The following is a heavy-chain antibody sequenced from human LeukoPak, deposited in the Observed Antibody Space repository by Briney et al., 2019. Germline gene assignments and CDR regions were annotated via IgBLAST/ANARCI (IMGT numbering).Heavy chain of an antibody. D-gene: IGHD3-16*01. J-gene: IGHJ4*02. V-gene: IGHV4-59*01. CDR1: GDSFSNYY. Sequence: SETLSLTCTVSGDSFSNYYWSWIRQPPGKGLEWIGYIYYSGSTNYNPSLKSRITISVDTSKNQFSLKLSSVAAADTAVNYCARYVARYYFDYWGQGTLVTVSS. CDR2: IYYSGST. CDR3: ARYVARYYFDY.